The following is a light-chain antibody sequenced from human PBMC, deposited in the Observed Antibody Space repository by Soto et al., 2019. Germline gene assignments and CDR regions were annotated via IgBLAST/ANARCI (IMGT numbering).Light chain of an antibody. J-gene: IGKJ5*01. CDR3: QQRSKWPIT. CDR2: DAS. V-gene: IGKV3-11*01. Sequence: EIVLTQSPATLSLSPWERAALSCRASQSIRTYLDWYQQKPGKAPRVLIYDASNRATGIPARLSGSGYGTDLTITISSLETEDFAVYYCQQRSKWPITFGQGTRLEIK. CDR1: QSIRTY.